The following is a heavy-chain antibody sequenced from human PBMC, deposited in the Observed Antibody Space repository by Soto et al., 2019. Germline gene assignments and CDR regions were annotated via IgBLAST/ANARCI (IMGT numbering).Heavy chain of an antibody. D-gene: IGHD2-15*01. CDR3: VHKPTVMVAATSTWFDH. CDR2: VYWDDDK. Sequence: QVTLKESGPTLVKSTQTLTLTCTFSGFSLNIDGVGVGWIRQPPGKALEWLALVYWDDDKRYNPSLKGRLTITTDTSKNQVVLTMTNMDPMDTATYDCVHKPTVMVAATSTWFDHWGQGTLVTVSS. CDR1: GFSLNIDGVG. J-gene: IGHJ5*02. V-gene: IGHV2-5*02.